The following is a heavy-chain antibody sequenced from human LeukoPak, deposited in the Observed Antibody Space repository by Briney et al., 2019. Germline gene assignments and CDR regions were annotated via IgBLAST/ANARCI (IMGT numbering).Heavy chain of an antibody. J-gene: IGHJ4*02. V-gene: IGHV3-23*01. CDR2: ISGSGSTT. CDR3: AKDLWSVVTLTLDY. Sequence: GGTLRLSCAASGFTFSSFGMSWVRQAPGKGLEWVSTISGSGSTTYYADSMKGRFTISRDNSKNTLYLQVNSLRAEDTAVYYCAKDLWSVVTLTLDYWGQGTLVTVSS. CDR1: GFTFSSFG. D-gene: IGHD2-21*02.